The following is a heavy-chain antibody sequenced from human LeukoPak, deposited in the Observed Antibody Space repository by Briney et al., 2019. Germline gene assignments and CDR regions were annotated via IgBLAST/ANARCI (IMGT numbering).Heavy chain of an antibody. D-gene: IGHD1-7*01. CDR3: ARETPTGNTDY. CDR1: GGTFSSYV. J-gene: IGHJ4*02. V-gene: IGHV1-69*04. CDR2: IIPILGIA. Sequence: SVKVSCKASGGTFSSYVISWVRQAPGQGLEWMGRIIPILGIANYAQKFQGRVTITADKSTSTAYMELSSLRSEDTAVYYCARETPTGNTDYWGQGTLVTVSS.